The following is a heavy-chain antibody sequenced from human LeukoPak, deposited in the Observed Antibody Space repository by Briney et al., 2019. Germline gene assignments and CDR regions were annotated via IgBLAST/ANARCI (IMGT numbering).Heavy chain of an antibody. CDR3: ARSLRFLEWLPHAFDI. Sequence: GASVKVSCKASGGTFSSYAISWVRQAPGQGLEWMGGIIPIFGTANYAQKFQGRVTITADESTSTAYMELSSLRSEDTAVYYCARSLRFLEWLPHAFDIWGQGTMVTVSS. CDR1: GGTFSSYA. J-gene: IGHJ3*02. V-gene: IGHV1-69*13. CDR2: IIPIFGTA. D-gene: IGHD3-3*01.